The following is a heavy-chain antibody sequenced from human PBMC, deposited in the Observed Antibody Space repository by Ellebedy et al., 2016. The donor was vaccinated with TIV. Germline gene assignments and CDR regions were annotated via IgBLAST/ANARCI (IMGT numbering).Heavy chain of an antibody. CDR2: INHSGST. D-gene: IGHD2-2*01. CDR1: GGSFSGFY. J-gene: IGHJ4*02. V-gene: IGHV4-34*01. Sequence: MPSETLSLTCAVYGGSFSGFYWSWIRQPPGKGLEWIGEINHSGSTNYNPSLKSRVTISVDTSKNRFSLKLSSVTAADTAVYYCARNVPATSTSFDYWGQGTLVTVSS. CDR3: ARNVPATSTSFDY.